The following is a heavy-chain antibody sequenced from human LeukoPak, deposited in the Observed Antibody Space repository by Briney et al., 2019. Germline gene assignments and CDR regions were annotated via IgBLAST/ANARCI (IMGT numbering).Heavy chain of an antibody. CDR3: ARDHNGEWLVLGKDY. CDR2: ISSSSSYI. Sequence: GGSLRLSCAASGFTFSSYSMNWVRQAPGKGLEWVSSISSSSSYIYYADSVKGRFTISRDNAKNSLYLQMNSLRAEDTAVYYCARDHNGEWLVLGKDYWGQGTLVTVSS. V-gene: IGHV3-21*01. D-gene: IGHD6-19*01. J-gene: IGHJ4*02. CDR1: GFTFSSYS.